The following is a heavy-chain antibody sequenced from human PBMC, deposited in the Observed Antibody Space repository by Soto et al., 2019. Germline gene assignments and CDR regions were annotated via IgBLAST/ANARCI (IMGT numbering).Heavy chain of an antibody. V-gene: IGHV4-59*01. CDR1: GGSISSYY. Sequence: SETLSLTCTVSGGSISSYYWNWIRQPPGKGLEWIGNIYYRGSTNYNPSLKSRVTISIDTSKNQFSLKLSSVTAADTAVYYCERGSFRFGESYWGQVNLVTVSS. CDR2: IYYRGST. CDR3: ERGSFRFGESY. J-gene: IGHJ4*02. D-gene: IGHD3-10*01.